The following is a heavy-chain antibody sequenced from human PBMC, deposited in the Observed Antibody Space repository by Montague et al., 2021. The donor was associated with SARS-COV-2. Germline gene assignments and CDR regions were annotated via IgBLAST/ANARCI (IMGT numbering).Heavy chain of an antibody. CDR1: GGSITGFS. V-gene: IGHV4-4*07. CDR3: ARTPTRPLSLDS. J-gene: IGHJ4*02. Sequence: SETLSLTCAVSGGSITGFSWSWVRQPAGKGLEWMGRVTPRGTTNYSPSLRSRATMSVDTSKNQFSLNLNSVTAADTAIYYCARTPTRPLSLDSWGQGTLVTVSS. CDR2: VTPRGTT. D-gene: IGHD6-6*01.